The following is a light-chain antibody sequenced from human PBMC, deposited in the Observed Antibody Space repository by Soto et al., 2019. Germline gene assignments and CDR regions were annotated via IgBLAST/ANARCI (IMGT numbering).Light chain of an antibody. Sequence: QAVVTQEPSLTVSPGGTVTLTCGSSTGPVTTTHYPYWFQQKPGQAPKTLIYDTDNKHSWTPARFSGSLLEAQAALTLSGAQPEDEDDDYYYCWYAGTSGLRVLFGGGTKVTVL. CDR2: DTD. CDR3: YCWYAGTSGLRVL. J-gene: IGLJ2*01. CDR1: TGPVTTTHY. V-gene: IGLV7-46*01.